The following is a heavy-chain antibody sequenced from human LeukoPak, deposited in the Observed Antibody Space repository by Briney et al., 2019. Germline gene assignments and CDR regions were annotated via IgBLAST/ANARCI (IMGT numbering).Heavy chain of an antibody. Sequence: PGGSLRLSCSASGFTFSSYAMSWVRQAPGKGLEWVSSVNDGGDNTYYADYLRGRFTVSRDNSRNTLWLQMNSLRAEDTAIYYCARVRRHYYDSSGYYYDYWGQGTLVTVSS. CDR2: VNDGGDNT. J-gene: IGHJ4*02. CDR1: GFTFSSYA. V-gene: IGHV3-23*01. CDR3: ARVRRHYYDSSGYYYDY. D-gene: IGHD3-22*01.